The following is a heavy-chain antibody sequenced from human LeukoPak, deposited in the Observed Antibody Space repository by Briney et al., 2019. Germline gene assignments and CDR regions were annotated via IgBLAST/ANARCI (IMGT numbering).Heavy chain of an antibody. Sequence: PSETLSLTCAVSGGSISGDFWYWIRQPPGKGLEWIGYISYSGNTNYNPSLKGRVTMSVDTSKSQFSLKLSSVTTADTAVYYCARGATYYYYMDVWGKGTTVTVSS. CDR3: ARGATYYYYMDV. CDR1: GGSISGDF. J-gene: IGHJ6*03. V-gene: IGHV4-59*01. CDR2: ISYSGNT. D-gene: IGHD5-12*01.